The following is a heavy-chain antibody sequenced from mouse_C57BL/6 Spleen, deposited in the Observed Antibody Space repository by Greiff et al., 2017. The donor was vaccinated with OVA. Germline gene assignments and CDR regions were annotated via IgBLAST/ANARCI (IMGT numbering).Heavy chain of an antibody. CDR3: ARSGYYGSSYAMDY. V-gene: IGHV1-81*01. CDR1: GYTFTSSG. Sequence: QVQLQQSGAELARPGASVKLSCKASGYTFTSSGISWVKQRTGQGLEWIGEIYPGSGNTYYNEKFKGTATLTADKSSSTAYMELRSLTSEDSAVYFCARSGYYGSSYAMDYWGQGTSVTVAS. J-gene: IGHJ4*01. CDR2: IYPGSGNT. D-gene: IGHD1-1*01.